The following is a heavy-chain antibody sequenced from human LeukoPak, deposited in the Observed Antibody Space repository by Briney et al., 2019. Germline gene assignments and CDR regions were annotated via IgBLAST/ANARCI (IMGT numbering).Heavy chain of an antibody. CDR2: ISWNSGSI. D-gene: IGHD3-9*01. CDR3: AKGGILTGHEDYFDY. V-gene: IGHV3-9*01. Sequence: PGGSLRLSCAASGFTFDDYAMHWVRQAPGKGLEWVSGISWNSGSIGYADSVKGRFTISRDNAKNSLYLQMNSLRAEDTALYYCAKGGILTGHEDYFDYWGQGTLVTVSS. CDR1: GFTFDDYA. J-gene: IGHJ4*02.